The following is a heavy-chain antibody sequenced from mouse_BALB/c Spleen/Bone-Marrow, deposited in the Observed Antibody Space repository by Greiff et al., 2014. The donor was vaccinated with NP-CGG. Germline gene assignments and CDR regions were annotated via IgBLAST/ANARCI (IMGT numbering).Heavy chain of an antibody. V-gene: IGHV7-3*02. Sequence: DVMLVESGGGLVQPGGFLRLSCATSGFTFTDHYMSWVRQPPGKALEWSGFIRNKANGYTTEYSASVKGRFTISRDNSQSIVYLQMNTLRAEDSATYYCARDYLCYFDYWGQGTTLTVSS. CDR1: GFTFTDHY. D-gene: IGHD2-1*01. CDR2: IRNKANGYTT. CDR3: ARDYLCYFDY. J-gene: IGHJ2*01.